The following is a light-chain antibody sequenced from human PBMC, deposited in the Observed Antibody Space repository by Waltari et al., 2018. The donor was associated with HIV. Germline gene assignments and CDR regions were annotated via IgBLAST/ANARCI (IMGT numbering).Light chain of an antibody. Sequence: EIMLTQSPATLSLSPGERATLSCRVSQSVSSYLAWYQQKPGQAPRLLIYAASNRATGIPARFSGSGSGTDFTLSISSLEPEDFAVYYCQQRINWPLTFGGGTRVEIK. CDR3: QQRINWPLT. V-gene: IGKV3-11*01. CDR1: QSVSSY. CDR2: AAS. J-gene: IGKJ4*01.